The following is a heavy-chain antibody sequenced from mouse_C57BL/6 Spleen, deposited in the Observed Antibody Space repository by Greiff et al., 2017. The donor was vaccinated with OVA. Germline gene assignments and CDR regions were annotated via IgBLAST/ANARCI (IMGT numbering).Heavy chain of an antibody. CDR1: GYAFSSSW. CDR2: IYPGDGDT. V-gene: IGHV1-82*01. CDR3: AREDYGYDGGFAY. Sequence: VKLQQSGPELVKPGASVKISCKASGYAFSSSWMNWVKQRPGKGLEWIGRIYPGDGDTNYNGKFKGKATLTADKSSSTAYMQLSSLTSEDSAVYFCAREDYGYDGGFAYWGQGTLVTVSA. J-gene: IGHJ3*01. D-gene: IGHD2-2*01.